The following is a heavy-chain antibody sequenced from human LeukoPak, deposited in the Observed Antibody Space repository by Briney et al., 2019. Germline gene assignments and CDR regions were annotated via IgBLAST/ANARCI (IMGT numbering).Heavy chain of an antibody. CDR3: AADLEIQLWFGVGYGMDV. CDR2: IVVGSGNT. J-gene: IGHJ6*02. V-gene: IGHV1-58*02. CDR1: GGTFSSYA. Sequence: SVKVSCKASGGTFSSYAISWVRQARGQRLEWIGWIVVGSGNTKYAQKFQERVAITRDTSTSTAYMELSSLRSEDTAVYYCAADLEIQLWFGVGYGMDVWGQGTTVTVSS. D-gene: IGHD5-18*01.